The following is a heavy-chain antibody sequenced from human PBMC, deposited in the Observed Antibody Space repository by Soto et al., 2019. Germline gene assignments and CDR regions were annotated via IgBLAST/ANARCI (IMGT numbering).Heavy chain of an antibody. CDR2: INHSGST. Sequence: TSETLSLTCAVYGGSFSGYYWSWIRQPPGKGLEWIGEINHSGSTNYNPSLKSRVTISVDTSKNQFSLKLSSVTAADTAVYYCARGSPIVVVPAAPGRWFAPWGQGTLVTVSS. J-gene: IGHJ5*02. CDR1: GGSFSGYY. D-gene: IGHD2-2*01. V-gene: IGHV4-34*01. CDR3: ARGSPIVVVPAAPGRWFAP.